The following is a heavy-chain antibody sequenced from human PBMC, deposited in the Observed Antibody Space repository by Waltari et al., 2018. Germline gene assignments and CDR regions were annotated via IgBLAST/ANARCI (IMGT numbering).Heavy chain of an antibody. CDR1: GGSISSHY. J-gene: IGHJ4*02. CDR3: ARVGQYYYGSGSYFDY. Sequence: QVQLQESGPGLVKPSETLSLTCTVSGGSISSHYWSWLRQPPGKGLEWVGYIDYSGSTTANPSRKSRVTIAVDTSKNQFSLKLSFVTAADTAGYYWARVGQYYYGSGSYFDYWGQGTLVTVSS. D-gene: IGHD3-10*01. CDR2: IDYSGST. V-gene: IGHV4-59*11.